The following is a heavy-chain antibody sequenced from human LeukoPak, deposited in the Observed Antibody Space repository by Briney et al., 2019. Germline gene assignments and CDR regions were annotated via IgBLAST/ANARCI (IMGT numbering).Heavy chain of an antibody. J-gene: IGHJ5*02. Sequence: GGSLRPSCAASGFTFSSYAMHWVRQAPGKGLEWVAVISYDGSNKYYADSVKGRFTISRDDSKNTLYLQMNSLRAEDTAVYYCARDWVGGSYPWGQGTLVTVSS. CDR2: ISYDGSNK. CDR1: GFTFSSYA. V-gene: IGHV3-30-3*01. CDR3: ARDWVGGSYP. D-gene: IGHD1-26*01.